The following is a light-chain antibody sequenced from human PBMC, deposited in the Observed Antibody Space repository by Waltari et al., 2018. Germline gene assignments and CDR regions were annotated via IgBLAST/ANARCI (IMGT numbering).Light chain of an antibody. CDR1: SSTIGSGYV. J-gene: IGLJ3*02. CDR2: GNN. CDR3: QSYDNSLSSPWV. V-gene: IGLV1-40*01. Sequence: QSVLTQPPSVSGAPGQRVTISCTWSSSTIGSGYVSHWYPHFPGTAPKLLIYGNNKRPSGVPDRFSGSKSGTSASLAITGLQADDEADYYCQSYDNSLSSPWVFGGGTKLTVL.